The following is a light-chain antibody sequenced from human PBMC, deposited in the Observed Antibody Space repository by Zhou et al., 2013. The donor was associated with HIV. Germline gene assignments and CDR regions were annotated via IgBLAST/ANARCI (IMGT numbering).Light chain of an antibody. V-gene: IGKV1-5*03. CDR2: KAS. CDR3: QQYNSYP. J-gene: IGKJ2*01. Sequence: DIHMTQSPSTLSASVGDRVTITCRASQSISIWLAWYQQKPGKVPKLLIYKASTLESGVPSRFSGSGSGTEFTLTISSLQPDDFATYYCQQYNSYPFGQGTKLEIK. CDR1: QSISIW.